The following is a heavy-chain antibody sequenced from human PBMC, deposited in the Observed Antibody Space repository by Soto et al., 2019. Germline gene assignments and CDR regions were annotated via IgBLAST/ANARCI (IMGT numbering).Heavy chain of an antibody. CDR3: ARYLRIVRGLNYYYSMDV. CDR2: INPSGGST. Sequence: ASVKVSCKASGYTFTSYYMHWVRQAPGQGLEWMGIINPSGGSTSYAQKFQGRVTMTRDTSTSTVYMELSSLRSEDTAVYYCARYLRIVRGLNYYYSMDVWGQGTTVTVSS. CDR1: GYTFTSYY. V-gene: IGHV1-46*01. D-gene: IGHD3-22*01. J-gene: IGHJ6*02.